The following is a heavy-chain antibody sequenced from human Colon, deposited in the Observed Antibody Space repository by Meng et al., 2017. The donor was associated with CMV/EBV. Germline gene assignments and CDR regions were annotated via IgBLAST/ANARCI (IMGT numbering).Heavy chain of an antibody. V-gene: IGHV3-30*18. CDR1: ITFIAYG. CDR2: VSTHGTTT. Sequence: ITFIAYGMHWVRQAPGKGLEWVAVVSTHGTTTYYADSVKGRFTISRDNSKNMMFLQMNSLRPEDTAVYYCAKEAGERTSWPKFHFDYWGQGTLVTVSS. D-gene: IGHD2-2*01. J-gene: IGHJ4*02. CDR3: AKEAGERTSWPKFHFDY.